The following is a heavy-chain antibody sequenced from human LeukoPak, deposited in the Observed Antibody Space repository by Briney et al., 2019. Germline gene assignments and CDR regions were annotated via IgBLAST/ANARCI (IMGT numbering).Heavy chain of an antibody. CDR3: ARYSSGWYSVFDY. V-gene: IGHV4-59*06. D-gene: IGHD6-19*01. CDR2: IYYSGST. J-gene: IGHJ4*02. Sequence: SETLSLTCTVSGGSLSSYYWSWIRQHPGKGLEWIGYIYYSGSTDYNPSLKSRVTISVDTSKNQFSLKLSSVTAADTAVYYCARYSSGWYSVFDYWGQGTLVTVSS. CDR1: GGSLSSYY.